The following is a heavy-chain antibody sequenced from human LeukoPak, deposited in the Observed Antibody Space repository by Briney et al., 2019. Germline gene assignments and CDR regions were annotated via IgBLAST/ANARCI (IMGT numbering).Heavy chain of an antibody. CDR3: ARHLHRGYCSSTSCLNWFDP. CDR1: GYSFTSYW. J-gene: IGHJ5*02. V-gene: IGHV5-51*01. D-gene: IGHD2-2*01. CDR2: IYPGDSDT. Sequence: PGESLKISCKGSGYSFTSYWIGWVRQMPGKGLEWMGIIYPGDSDTRYSPSFQGQVTISADKSISTAYLQWSSLKASDTAMYYCARHLHRGYCSSTSCLNWFDPWGQGTLVTVSS.